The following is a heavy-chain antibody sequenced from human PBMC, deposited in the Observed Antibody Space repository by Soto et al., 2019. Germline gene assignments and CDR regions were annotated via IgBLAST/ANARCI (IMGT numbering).Heavy chain of an antibody. J-gene: IGHJ6*02. CDR1: GYILTSYH. D-gene: IGHD3-9*01. CDR3: ARDARGTRGFDEMDI. CDR2: INPNSGDT. Sequence: SVKGSWKASGYILTSYHIHWVRQAPGRGLEWMGWINPNSGDTEYAHNFHGRVTMTRDTSFNLVYMEMSGLMSDDTAVYYCARDARGTRGFDEMDIWGQGTTVTGSS. V-gene: IGHV1-2*07.